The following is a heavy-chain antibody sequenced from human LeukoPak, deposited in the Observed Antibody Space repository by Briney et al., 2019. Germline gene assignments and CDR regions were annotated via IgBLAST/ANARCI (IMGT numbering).Heavy chain of an antibody. D-gene: IGHD1-7*01. CDR2: ISGTGGNT. CDR3: AREIRVVAGTTNAFDI. CDR1: GFSFSNYA. V-gene: IGHV3-21*01. J-gene: IGHJ3*02. Sequence: GGSLRLSCAVSGFSFSNYAMSWVRQFPGKGLEWVSGISGTGGNTYYADSVKGRFTISRDNAKNSLYLQMNSLRAEDTAVYYCAREIRVVAGTTNAFDIWGQGTMVTVSS.